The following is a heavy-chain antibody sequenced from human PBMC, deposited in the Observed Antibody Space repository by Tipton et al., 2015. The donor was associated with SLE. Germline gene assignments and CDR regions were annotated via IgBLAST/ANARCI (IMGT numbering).Heavy chain of an antibody. J-gene: IGHJ4*02. CDR3: ARTPYYYDSSGYYPFDY. V-gene: IGHV4-4*07. D-gene: IGHD3-22*01. Sequence: LRLSCTVSGGSISNYYWSWIRQPAGKGLEWIGRIYTSGSTNYNPSLKSRVTMSVDTSKNQFSLKLSSVTAADTAVYYCARTPYYYDSSGYYPFDYWGQGTLVTVSS. CDR1: GGSISNYY. CDR2: IYTSGST.